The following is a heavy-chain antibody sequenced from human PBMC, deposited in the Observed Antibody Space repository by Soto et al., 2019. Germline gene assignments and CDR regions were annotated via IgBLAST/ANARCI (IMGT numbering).Heavy chain of an antibody. CDR3: ARDALGAAAAGTNYYYMDV. J-gene: IGHJ6*03. D-gene: IGHD6-13*01. CDR2: IYHSGST. V-gene: IGHV4-4*02. Sequence: SETLSLTCAVSSGSISSSNWWSWVRQPPGKGLEWIGEIYHSGSTNYNPSLKSRVTISVDKSKNQFSLKLSSVTAADTAVYYCARDALGAAAAGTNYYYMDVWGKGTTVTVSS. CDR1: SGSISSSNW.